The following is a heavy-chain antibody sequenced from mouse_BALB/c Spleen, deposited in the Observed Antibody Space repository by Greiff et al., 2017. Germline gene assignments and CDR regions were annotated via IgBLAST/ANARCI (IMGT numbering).Heavy chain of an antibody. CDR3: AIDRDYLWFAY. CDR1: GFTFTDYY. J-gene: IGHJ3*01. Sequence: EVQRVESGGGLVQPGGSLRLSCAASGFTFTDYYMSWVSQPPGKALEWLGFIRNKANGYTNDYSASVKGRFTISRDNSQGILYLQMNTLRAEDSATYYCAIDRDYLWFAYWGQGTLVTVSA. D-gene: IGHD1-1*02. CDR2: IRNKANGYTN. V-gene: IGHV7-3*02.